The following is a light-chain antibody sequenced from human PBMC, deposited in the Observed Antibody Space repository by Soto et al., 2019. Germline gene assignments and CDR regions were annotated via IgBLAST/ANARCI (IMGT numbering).Light chain of an antibody. J-gene: IGLJ1*01. V-gene: IGLV2-14*01. CDR3: SSYTSSSTLV. Sequence: QSLLTPPASVSGSPGQSVTISCTGTTSDVGGYHYVSWYQHHPGKAPKLMIYEISTRPSGVSDRFSGSKSGNTASLTLSGLQAEDEADYYCSSYTSSSTLVFGTGTKVTV. CDR2: EIS. CDR1: TSDVGGYHY.